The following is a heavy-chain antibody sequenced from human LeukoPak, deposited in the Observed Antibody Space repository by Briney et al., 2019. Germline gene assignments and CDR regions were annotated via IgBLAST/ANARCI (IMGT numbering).Heavy chain of an antibody. J-gene: IGHJ4*02. CDR2: IYYSGST. CDR3: ASYYDILTGFDY. CDR1: GGSISSSSYY. Sequence: PSETLSLTCTVSGGSISSSSYYWGWIRQPPGKGLEWIGSIYYSGSTYYNPSLKIRVTISVDTSKNQFSLKLSSVTAADTAVYYCASYYDILTGFDYWGQGTLVTVSS. D-gene: IGHD3-9*01. V-gene: IGHV4-39*01.